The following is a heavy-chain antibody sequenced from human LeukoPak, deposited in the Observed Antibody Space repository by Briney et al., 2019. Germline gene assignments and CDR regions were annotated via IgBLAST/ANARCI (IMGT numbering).Heavy chain of an antibody. J-gene: IGHJ4*02. Sequence: PGGSLRLSCAASGFTFSNYAMSWVRQAPGKGLEWVSAISGSGGSTYYADSVKGRFTISRDNSKNTLYLQMNSLRAEDTAVYYCARVRQYSGSYPPPDYWGQGTLVTVSS. CDR3: ARVRQYSGSYPPPDY. CDR1: GFTFSNYA. V-gene: IGHV3-23*01. D-gene: IGHD1-26*01. CDR2: ISGSGGST.